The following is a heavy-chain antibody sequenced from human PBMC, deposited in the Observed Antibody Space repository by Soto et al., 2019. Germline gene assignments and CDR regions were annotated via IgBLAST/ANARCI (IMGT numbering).Heavy chain of an antibody. CDR1: GGSISSSSYY. J-gene: IGHJ5*02. CDR3: ARGIAAAGRLNWFDP. Sequence: SETLSLTCTVSGGSISSSSYYWSWIRQPPGKGLEWIGYIYYSGSTNYNPSLKSRVTISVDTSKNQFSLKLSSVTAADTAVYYCARGIAAAGRLNWFDPWGQGTLVTVSS. CDR2: IYYSGST. V-gene: IGHV4-61*01. D-gene: IGHD6-13*01.